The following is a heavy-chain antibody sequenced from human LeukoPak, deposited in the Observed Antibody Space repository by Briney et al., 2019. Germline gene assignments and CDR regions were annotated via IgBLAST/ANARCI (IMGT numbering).Heavy chain of an antibody. CDR3: ARSRHLGWNDAFDI. CDR1: GGTFSSYA. J-gene: IGHJ3*02. Sequence: GASVKVSCKASGGTFSSYAISWVRQAPGQGLEWMGGIIPIFGTANYVQKFQGRVTITADESTSTAYMELSSLRSEDTAVYYCARSRHLGWNDAFDIWGQGTMVTVSS. D-gene: IGHD1-1*01. V-gene: IGHV1-69*13. CDR2: IIPIFGTA.